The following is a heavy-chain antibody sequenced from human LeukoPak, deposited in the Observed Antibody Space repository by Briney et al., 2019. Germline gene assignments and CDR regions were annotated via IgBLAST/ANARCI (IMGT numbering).Heavy chain of an antibody. D-gene: IGHD3-10*01. CDR1: GYTLTELS. CDR3: ATGPYGSGSSY. Sequence: ASVKVSCKVSGYTLTELSMHWVRPAPGKGLAGMGGFDPEDGETIYAQKFQGRVTMTEETSTDTAYMELSSLRSEDTAVYYCATGPYGSGSSYWGQGTLVTVSS. CDR2: FDPEDGET. V-gene: IGHV1-24*01. J-gene: IGHJ4*02.